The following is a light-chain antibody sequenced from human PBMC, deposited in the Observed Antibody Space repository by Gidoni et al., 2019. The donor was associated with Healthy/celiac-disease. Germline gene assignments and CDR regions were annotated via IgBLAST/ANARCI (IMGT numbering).Light chain of an antibody. CDR2: DVS. Sequence: QSALTQPRSVSGSPGQSVTISCTGTSSDVGGYNYVSWYPQHPGKAPKLMIYDVSKRPSGVPDRFSGSKSVNTASLTISWLQAEDEADYYCCSYAGSYVFGTGTKVTVL. CDR1: SSDVGGYNY. CDR3: CSYAGSYV. V-gene: IGLV2-11*01. J-gene: IGLJ1*01.